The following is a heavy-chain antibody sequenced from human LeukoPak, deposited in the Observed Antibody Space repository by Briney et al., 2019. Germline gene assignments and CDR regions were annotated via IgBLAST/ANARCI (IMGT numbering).Heavy chain of an antibody. CDR1: AATFSSYA. V-gene: IGHV1-69*06. Sequence: SVKLCCYSSAATFSSYAISWVRQAPGQGLGLMGGTIPIFGTTNFSQKVSGRVTFTADKSTSTDYIELSTLRSQDTGVYYCAREVFEMATIVFDAFDIWGQGTMVTVSS. CDR3: AREVFEMATIVFDAFDI. J-gene: IGHJ3*02. D-gene: IGHD5-24*01. CDR2: TIPIFGTT.